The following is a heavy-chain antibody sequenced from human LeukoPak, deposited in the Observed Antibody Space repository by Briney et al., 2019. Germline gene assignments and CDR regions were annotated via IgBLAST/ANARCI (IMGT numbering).Heavy chain of an antibody. CDR3: VKVWAAAGTFDY. V-gene: IGHV3-64D*06. Sequence: GGSLRLSCAASGLTLNSYWMHWVRQAPGKGLEYVSAISSNGGSTYYADSVKGRFTISRDNSKNTLYLQMSSLRAEDTAVYYCVKVWAAAGTFDYWGQGTLVTVSS. CDR2: ISSNGGST. CDR1: GLTLNSYW. J-gene: IGHJ4*02. D-gene: IGHD6-13*01.